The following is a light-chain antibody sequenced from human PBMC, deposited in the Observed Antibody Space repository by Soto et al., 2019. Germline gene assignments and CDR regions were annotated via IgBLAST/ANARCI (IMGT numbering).Light chain of an antibody. J-gene: IGKJ4*01. Sequence: DIQLTQSPSFLSASIGDGVTITCRASQGISNNLAWYQQKPGKAPNFLIYVASTLQSGVPSRFRGSGSGTGVTLTIDSLQPEDFATYYCQQLNTYPHTFGGGTTVEIK. CDR3: QQLNTYPHT. V-gene: IGKV1-9*01. CDR2: VAS. CDR1: QGISNN.